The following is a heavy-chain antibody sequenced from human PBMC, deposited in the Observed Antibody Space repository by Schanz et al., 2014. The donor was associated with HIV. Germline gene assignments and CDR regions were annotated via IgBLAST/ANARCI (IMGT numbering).Heavy chain of an antibody. Sequence: QVQLQQWGAGLLKPSETLSLTCAVYGGSFSGYYWTWIRQPPGKGLEWIGRINHSGSTNYNPSLKIRVTISVDTSSDHFSLKLCSVTAADTAVYYCARDSTMDYFDYWGQGTLVTVSS. V-gene: IGHV4-34*01. J-gene: IGHJ4*02. CDR1: GGSFSGYY. D-gene: IGHD6-13*01. CDR2: INHSGST. CDR3: ARDSTMDYFDY.